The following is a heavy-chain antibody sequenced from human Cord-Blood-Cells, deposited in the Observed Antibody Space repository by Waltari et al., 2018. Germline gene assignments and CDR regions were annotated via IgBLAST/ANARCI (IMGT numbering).Heavy chain of an antibody. CDR3: ARERVRDFWSGYYHDAFDI. Sequence: EVQLVETGGGLIQPGVSLRLSCAASGFTVSSNYMSWVRQAPGKGLEWVSVIYCGGSTYYADSVKCRFTISRDNSKSTLYLQMNSLRAEDTAVYYCARERVRDFWSGYYHDAFDIWGQGTMVTVSS. D-gene: IGHD3-3*01. CDR1: GFTVSSNY. V-gene: IGHV3-53*02. J-gene: IGHJ3*02. CDR2: IYCGGST.